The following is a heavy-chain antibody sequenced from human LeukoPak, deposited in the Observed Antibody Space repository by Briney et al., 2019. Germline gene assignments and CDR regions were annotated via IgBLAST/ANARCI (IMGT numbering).Heavy chain of an antibody. CDR3: ARDRSSSDY. CDR1: GYTFTGYY. V-gene: IGHV1-2*02. CDR2: INPNSGGT. D-gene: IGHD6-13*01. Sequence: ASVKVSCKTSGYTFTGYYMHWVRQAPGQGPEWMGWINPNSGGTNYAQKFQGRVTMTRDTSISTAYMELRSLRSDDTAVYYCARDRSSSDYWGQGTLVTVSS. J-gene: IGHJ4*02.